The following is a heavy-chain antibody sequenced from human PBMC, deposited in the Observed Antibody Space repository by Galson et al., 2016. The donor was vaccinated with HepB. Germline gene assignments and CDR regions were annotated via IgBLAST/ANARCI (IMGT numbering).Heavy chain of an antibody. V-gene: IGHV2-5*02. CDR2: IYWDDDQ. J-gene: IGHJ4*02. Sequence: PALVKPTQTLTLACTFSGFSLLTNGVGVGWICRTPGQALEWLALIYWDDDQRYSPSLRSRLTITKDIRKNQVVLTMTDIDPVDAGTFYCARLTWRGRDSRGNLFLFDYWGQGIRVTVSS. CDR3: ARLTWRGRDSRGNLFLFDY. D-gene: IGHD4-23*01. CDR1: GFSLLTNGVG.